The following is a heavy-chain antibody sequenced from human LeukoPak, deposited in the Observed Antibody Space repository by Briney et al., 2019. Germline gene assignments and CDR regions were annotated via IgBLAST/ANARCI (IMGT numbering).Heavy chain of an antibody. V-gene: IGHV3-21*01. J-gene: IGHJ3*02. Sequence: GGSLRLSCAASGFTFRSYSMNWVRQAPGKGLEWVSSISSSSSYIYYADSVKGRFTISRDNAKNSLYLQMNSLRAEDTAVYYCARSVLGYCSGGSCYADAFDIWGQGTMVTVSS. CDR1: GFTFRSYS. D-gene: IGHD2-15*01. CDR3: ARSVLGYCSGGSCYADAFDI. CDR2: ISSSSSYI.